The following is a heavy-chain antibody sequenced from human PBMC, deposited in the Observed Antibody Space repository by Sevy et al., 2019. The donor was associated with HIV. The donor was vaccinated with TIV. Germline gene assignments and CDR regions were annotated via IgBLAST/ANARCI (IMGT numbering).Heavy chain of an antibody. J-gene: IGHJ4*02. CDR3: ARAGTLYSGYTYGSIDF. CDR2: INPKRGDT. D-gene: IGHD5-18*01. V-gene: IGHV1-2*02. CDR1: GYTFTGDY. Sequence: GASVNVSCKASGYTFTGDYMHWVRQTPGQGLEWMGWINPKRGDTKSAQIVQGRVTMTRDTSIRTAYMDLSRLRSDETAVYYCARAGTLYSGYTYGSIDFWGQGTLVTVSS.